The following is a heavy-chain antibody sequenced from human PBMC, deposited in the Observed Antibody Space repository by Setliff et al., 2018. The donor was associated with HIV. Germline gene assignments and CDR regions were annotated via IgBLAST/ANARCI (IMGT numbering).Heavy chain of an antibody. V-gene: IGHV1-2*02. CDR2: INPNNGGT. J-gene: IGHJ4*02. CDR3: ARDYYDSSGYIFFPGLPDY. D-gene: IGHD3-22*01. Sequence: ASVKVSCKASGYTFTGYYMHWVRQAPGQGLEWMGWINPNNGGTNYAQKFQGRVTTTRDTSISIAYMELSRLRSDDTAVYYCARDYYDSSGYIFFPGLPDYWGQGTLVTVSS. CDR1: GYTFTGYY.